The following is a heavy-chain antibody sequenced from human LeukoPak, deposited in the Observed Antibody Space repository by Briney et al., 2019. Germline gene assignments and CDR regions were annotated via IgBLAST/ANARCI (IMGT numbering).Heavy chain of an antibody. CDR2: ISSSGGTT. CDR1: GFTFTSYA. J-gene: IGHJ4*02. V-gene: IGHV3-23*01. CDR3: AKALGSIVVTTTDY. D-gene: IGHD5-12*01. Sequence: GGSLRLSCAASGFTFTSYAMSWVRQAPGKGLEWVSAISSSGGTTYYTDSVKGRFTISRDNSKNTLYIQMHSLRAEDTAVYYCAKALGSIVVTTTDYWGQGTLVTVSS.